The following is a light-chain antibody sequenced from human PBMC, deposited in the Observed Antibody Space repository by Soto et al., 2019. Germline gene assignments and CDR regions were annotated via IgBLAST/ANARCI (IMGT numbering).Light chain of an antibody. Sequence: QSALTQPPSVSGAPGQRVTISCTGSSSNIGAGYDVHWYQQLPGTAPKLLIYGNSNRPSGVPDRFSGSKSGTSASLAITGLQAKDEADYYCQSYDSSLSASVVFGGGTKLTVL. J-gene: IGLJ2*01. V-gene: IGLV1-40*01. CDR3: QSYDSSLSASVV. CDR2: GNS. CDR1: SSNIGAGYD.